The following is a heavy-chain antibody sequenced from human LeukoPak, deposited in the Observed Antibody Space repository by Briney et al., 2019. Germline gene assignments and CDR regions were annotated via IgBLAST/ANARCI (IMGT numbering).Heavy chain of an antibody. Sequence: ASVKVSCKASGYTHTSYDINWVRQATGQGREWMGWMNPNSGNTGYARKCQGRVTMTRSTSISTAYMELSSLRSEDTAVYYCARAGRADYYGSGSPGGNWFDPWGQGTLVTVSS. J-gene: IGHJ5*02. CDR1: GYTHTSYD. CDR2: MNPNSGNT. V-gene: IGHV1-8*01. D-gene: IGHD3-10*01. CDR3: ARAGRADYYGSGSPGGNWFDP.